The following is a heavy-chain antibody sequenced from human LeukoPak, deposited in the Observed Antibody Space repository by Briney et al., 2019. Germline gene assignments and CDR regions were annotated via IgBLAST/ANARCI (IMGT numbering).Heavy chain of an antibody. V-gene: IGHV1-2*02. J-gene: IGHJ4*02. D-gene: IGHD1-26*01. CDR3: ASFRDSGRYEYYFDY. Sequence: ASVKVSCKASGYTFTGYYMHWVRQAPGQGLEWMGWINANSGGTNYAQKFQGRVTMTRDTSISTAYMELSRLRSDDTAVYYCASFRDSGRYEYYFDYWGQGTLVTVSS. CDR1: GYTFTGYY. CDR2: INANSGGT.